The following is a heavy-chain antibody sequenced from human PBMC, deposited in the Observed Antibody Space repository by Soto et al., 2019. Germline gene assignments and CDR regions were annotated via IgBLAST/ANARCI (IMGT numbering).Heavy chain of an antibody. V-gene: IGHV4-59*01. Sequence: PSETRSLTWIVSGGAISGDYWSWIRQPPGKGLEWIGYIYYSGSTNYNPSLKSRVTMSVDTSKNQFSLKLSSVTAADTAVYYCVSSGWYGNWFDPSGQATLVTVSS. CDR2: IYYSGST. CDR3: VSSGWYGNWFDP. D-gene: IGHD6-19*01. CDR1: GGAISGDY. J-gene: IGHJ5*02.